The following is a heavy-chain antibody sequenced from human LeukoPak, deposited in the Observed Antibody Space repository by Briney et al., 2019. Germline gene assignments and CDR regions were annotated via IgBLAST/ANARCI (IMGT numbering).Heavy chain of an antibody. CDR2: IYYSGST. V-gene: IGHV4-59*08. CDR1: GGSISSYY. J-gene: IGHJ4*02. D-gene: IGHD5/OR15-5a*01. Sequence: SETLSLTCTVSGGSISSYYWSWIRQTPGKGLEWIGYIYYSGSTNYNPSLKSRVTISVDTSKNQFSLKLSSVTAADTAVYYCARQRFYDDAILFDYWGQGTLVTVSS. CDR3: ARQRFYDDAILFDY.